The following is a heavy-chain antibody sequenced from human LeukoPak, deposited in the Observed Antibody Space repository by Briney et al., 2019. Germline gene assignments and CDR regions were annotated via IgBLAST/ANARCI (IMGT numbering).Heavy chain of an antibody. Sequence: GASLQISCKGSGYSFTSYWIGWVRQMPGKGLEWMGIIYPGDSDTRYSPSFQGQVTISADKSISTAYLQWSSLKASDTAMYYCARHVGDSSGYYYPHYYYYMDVWGKGTTVTVSS. J-gene: IGHJ6*03. CDR1: GYSFTSYW. V-gene: IGHV5-51*01. CDR3: ARHVGDSSGYYYPHYYYYMDV. D-gene: IGHD3-22*01. CDR2: IYPGDSDT.